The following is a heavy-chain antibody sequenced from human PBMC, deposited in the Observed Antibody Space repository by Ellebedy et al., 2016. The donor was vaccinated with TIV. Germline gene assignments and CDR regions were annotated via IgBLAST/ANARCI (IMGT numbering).Heavy chain of an antibody. V-gene: IGHV4-31*03. CDR1: GGSISNGAYY. CDR2: IYYSGST. CDR3: ARGSTYYYGSGTYSSYFDH. Sequence: SETLSLTCTVSGGSISNGAYYWSWIRQHPGKGLEWIGYIYYSGSTYYNPSLKSRVTISIDTSKNQFSLKLSSVTAADTAVYYCARGSTYYYGSGTYSSYFDHWGQGALVTVSS. J-gene: IGHJ4*02. D-gene: IGHD3-10*01.